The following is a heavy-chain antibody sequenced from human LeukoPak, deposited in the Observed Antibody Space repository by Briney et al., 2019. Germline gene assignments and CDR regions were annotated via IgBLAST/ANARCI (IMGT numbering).Heavy chain of an antibody. CDR1: GASISSGSYY. V-gene: IGHV4-39*01. Sequence: SETLSLTCTVSGASISSGSYYWGWIRQPPGRGLEWIASIHYIGSTDYNPSLKSRVTISVDTSENQFSLRLRFVTAADTAVYYCARLAYCTSTSCYPNYWGQGTLVTVSS. D-gene: IGHD2-2*01. J-gene: IGHJ4*02. CDR2: IHYIGST. CDR3: ARLAYCTSTSCYPNY.